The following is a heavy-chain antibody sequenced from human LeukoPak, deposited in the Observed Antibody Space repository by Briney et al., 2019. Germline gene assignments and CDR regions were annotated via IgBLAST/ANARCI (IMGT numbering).Heavy chain of an antibody. CDR2: ISGSGGST. Sequence: SGGSLRLSCAASGFTVSSKYMNWVRQAPGKGLEWVSAISGSGGSTYYADSVKGRFTISRDNSKNTLYLQMNSLRAEDTAVYYCVRDRGTNGINERGYFDYWGQGALVTVSS. CDR1: GFTVSSKY. D-gene: IGHD1-1*01. CDR3: VRDRGTNGINERGYFDY. J-gene: IGHJ4*02. V-gene: IGHV3-23*01.